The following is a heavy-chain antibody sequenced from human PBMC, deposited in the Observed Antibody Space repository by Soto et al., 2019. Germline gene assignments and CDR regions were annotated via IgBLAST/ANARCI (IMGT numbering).Heavy chain of an antibody. D-gene: IGHD3-10*01. J-gene: IGHJ4*02. Sequence: PGGSLRLSCAASGFTFSIYWMHWVRQAPGKGLMWVSRITSDGDSTTYADSVKGRFTISRDNAKNTLYLQINSLRADDTAVYYCARDRGYTVDSWGQGTLVTVSS. CDR2: ITSDGDST. CDR3: ARDRGYTVDS. CDR1: GFTFSIYW. V-gene: IGHV3-74*01.